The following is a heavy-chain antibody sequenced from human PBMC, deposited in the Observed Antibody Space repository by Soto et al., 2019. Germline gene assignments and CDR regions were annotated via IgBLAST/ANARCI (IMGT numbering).Heavy chain of an antibody. J-gene: IGHJ6*02. CDR1: VSTFPSYV. Sequence: QVQLVQPGVEWKKPGAPVRVSCKAFVSTFPSYVISGVRQAPGQGLEGVGWISAYNGNTNYAQKLQGRVTMTTDTSTSTAYMELRSLRSDDTAVYYCARDLRNPHYGMDVWGQGTTVTVSS. CDR3: ARDLRNPHYGMDV. CDR2: ISAYNGNT. V-gene: IGHV1-18*01.